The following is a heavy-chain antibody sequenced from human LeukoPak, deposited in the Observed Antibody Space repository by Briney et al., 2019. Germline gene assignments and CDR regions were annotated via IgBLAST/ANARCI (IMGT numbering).Heavy chain of an antibody. CDR3: ARDSTFAVATFDY. CDR2: ISSSSSYI. CDR1: GFTFSSYS. D-gene: IGHD2/OR15-2a*01. Sequence: PGGSLRLSCAASGFTFSSYSMNWVRQAPGKGLEWVSSISSSSSYIYYADSVKGRFTISRDNAKNSLYLQMNSLRAEDTALYYCARDSTFAVATFDYWGQGTLVTVSS. V-gene: IGHV3-21*01. J-gene: IGHJ4*02.